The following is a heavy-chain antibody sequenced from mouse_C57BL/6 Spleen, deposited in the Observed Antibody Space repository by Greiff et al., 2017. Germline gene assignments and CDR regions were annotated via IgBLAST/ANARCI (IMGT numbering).Heavy chain of an antibody. CDR1: GFTFTDYY. Sequence: VQLQQSGAELVEPGASVKLSCTASGFTFTDYYMHWVKQRTEQGLEWIGRIGPEDGDTQYAPKFQGEATITVDTASHTAYLQLSSLASEDSAVYYCAGSYYGRGGCAMGYWGQGTSVSAAS. D-gene: IGHD1-1*01. J-gene: IGHJ4*01. CDR3: AGSYYGRGGCAMGY. CDR2: IGPEDGDT. V-gene: IGHV14-2*01.